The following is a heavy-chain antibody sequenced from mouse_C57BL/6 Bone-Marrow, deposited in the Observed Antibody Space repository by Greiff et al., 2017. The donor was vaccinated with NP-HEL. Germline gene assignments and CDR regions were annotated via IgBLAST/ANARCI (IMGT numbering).Heavy chain of an antibody. CDR1: GFTFSDAW. D-gene: IGHD1-1*01. CDR2: IRNKANNHAT. Sequence: EVQGVESGGGLVQPGGSMKLSCAASGFTFSDAWMDWVRQSPEKGLEWVAEIRNKANNHATYYAESVKGRFTISRDDSKSSVYLQMNSLRAEDTGIYYCTRPGGSPFYYFDYWGQGTTLTVSS. J-gene: IGHJ2*01. CDR3: TRPGGSPFYYFDY. V-gene: IGHV6-6*01.